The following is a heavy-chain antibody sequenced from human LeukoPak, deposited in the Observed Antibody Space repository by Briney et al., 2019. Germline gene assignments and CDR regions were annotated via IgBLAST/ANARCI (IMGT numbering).Heavy chain of an antibody. CDR1: GYSISSSSYY. Sequence: SETLSLTCTVSGYSISSSSYYWGWIRQPPGKGLEWIGTIYDRGSTYYNPSLKSRVSISADTSKNQFSLKLSSVTAADTAVYYCARHDSSGPYNAFDVWGQGTMVTVSS. CDR3: ARHDSSGPYNAFDV. V-gene: IGHV4-39*01. J-gene: IGHJ3*01. D-gene: IGHD3-22*01. CDR2: IYDRGST.